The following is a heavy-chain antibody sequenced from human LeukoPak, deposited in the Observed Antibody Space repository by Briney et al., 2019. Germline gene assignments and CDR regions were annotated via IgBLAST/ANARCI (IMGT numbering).Heavy chain of an antibody. CDR2: INPNSGGT. J-gene: IGHJ6*02. Sequence: ASAKVSCKASGYTFTGYYMHWVRQAPGQGLEWMGWINPNSGGTNYAQKFQGRVTMTRDTSISTAYMELSRLRSDDTAVYYCARDSTRIAKGMDVWGQGTTVTVSS. D-gene: IGHD6-13*01. CDR3: ARDSTRIAKGMDV. CDR1: GYTFTGYY. V-gene: IGHV1-2*02.